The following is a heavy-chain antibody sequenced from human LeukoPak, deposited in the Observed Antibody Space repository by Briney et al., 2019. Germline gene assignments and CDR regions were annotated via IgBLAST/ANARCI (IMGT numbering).Heavy chain of an antibody. CDR2: TIPILGIA. D-gene: IGHD3-22*01. J-gene: IGHJ4*02. CDR1: GDTFGSYA. CDR3: ASQFLLPFAY. Sequence: SVKVSCKAPGDTFGSYAISWVRQAHGQGLEWMGRTIPILGIAKYAQKFQGRLTITADTSTSTAYMQLTNLRSDDTAVYYCASQFLLPFAYWGRGTLVTVSS. V-gene: IGHV1-69*04.